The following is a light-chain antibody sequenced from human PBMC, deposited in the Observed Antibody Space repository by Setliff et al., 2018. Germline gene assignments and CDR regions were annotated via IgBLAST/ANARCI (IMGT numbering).Light chain of an antibody. Sequence: QSALTQPPSASWSPGQSVTISCTGTSSDVGGYNYVSWYQQHPGKAPKLMIYEVSKRPSGVPDRFSGSKSGNTASLAVSGLQAEDEADYYCSSYAGSNTPYVFGTGTKGTVL. J-gene: IGLJ1*01. CDR1: SSDVGGYNY. CDR3: SSYAGSNTPYV. CDR2: EVS. V-gene: IGLV2-8*01.